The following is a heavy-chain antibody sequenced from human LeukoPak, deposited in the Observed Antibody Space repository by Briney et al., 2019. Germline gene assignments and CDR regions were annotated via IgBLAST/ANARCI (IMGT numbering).Heavy chain of an antibody. J-gene: IGHJ4*02. D-gene: IGHD3-9*01. CDR1: GYTFTGYY. V-gene: IGHV1-2*02. Sequence: WASVKVSCKASGYTFTGYYMHWVRQAPGQGLEWMGWITPNTGDTNYAQKFQGRVTMTRDRSISTAYMGLSRLTSDDTAVYYCVATYYHILGNFEYWGQGILVTVSS. CDR3: VATYYHILGNFEY. CDR2: ITPNTGDT.